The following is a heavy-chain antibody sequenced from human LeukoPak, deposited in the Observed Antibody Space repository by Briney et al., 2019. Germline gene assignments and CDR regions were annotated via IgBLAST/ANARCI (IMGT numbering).Heavy chain of an antibody. Sequence: GGSLRLSCAASGFTFSSYEMNWVRQAPGKGLEWVSYISSSGSTIYYADSVKGRFTISRDNAKNSLYLQMNSLRAEDTAVYYCAKDATAAVGTVYMDVWGKGTTVTISS. CDR2: ISSSGSTI. CDR3: AKDATAAVGTVYMDV. J-gene: IGHJ6*03. V-gene: IGHV3-48*03. CDR1: GFTFSSYE. D-gene: IGHD6-13*01.